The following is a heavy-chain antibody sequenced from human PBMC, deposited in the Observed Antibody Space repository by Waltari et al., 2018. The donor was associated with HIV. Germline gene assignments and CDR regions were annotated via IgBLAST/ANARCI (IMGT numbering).Heavy chain of an antibody. Sequence: QVQVVQSGAEVKKPGASVKVSCKASGYSFTSYYMHWVRQAPGQGLEWMGIVNPNIGYTNYAQKFQSRVTMTRDTSTSTLYMELSSLRSEDTAVYYCARDGPEVGGGHAFDIWGQGTMVTVSS. CDR3: ARDGPEVGGGHAFDI. V-gene: IGHV1-46*01. D-gene: IGHD1-26*01. J-gene: IGHJ3*02. CDR2: VNPNIGYT. CDR1: GYSFTSYY.